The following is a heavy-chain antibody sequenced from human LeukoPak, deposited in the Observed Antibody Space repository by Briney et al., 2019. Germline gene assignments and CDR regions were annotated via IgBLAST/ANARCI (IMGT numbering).Heavy chain of an antibody. J-gene: IGHJ4*02. D-gene: IGHD2-2*01. Sequence: SQTLSLTCTVSGGSIRSRRYYWSWIRQPAGEGLEWIGRIYTSGSTNYNPSLKSRVTISVDTSKNQFSLKLSSVTAADTAVYYCARSGKYCSSTSCYRKFDYWGQGTLVTVSS. CDR2: IYTSGST. CDR3: ARSGKYCSSTSCYRKFDY. V-gene: IGHV4-61*02. CDR1: GGSIRSRRYY.